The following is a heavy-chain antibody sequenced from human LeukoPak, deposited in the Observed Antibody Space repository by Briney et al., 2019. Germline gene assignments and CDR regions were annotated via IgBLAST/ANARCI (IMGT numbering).Heavy chain of an antibody. Sequence: SVKVSCKASGGTFSSYAISWVRQAPGPGLGWMGGIIPIFGTANYAQKFQGRVTITADESTSTAYMELNSLRAEDTAVYYCARAIGGDTYYFDYWGQGTLVTVSS. D-gene: IGHD2-21*02. J-gene: IGHJ4*02. CDR2: IIPIFGTA. CDR3: ARAIGGDTYYFDY. V-gene: IGHV1-69*01. CDR1: GGTFSSYA.